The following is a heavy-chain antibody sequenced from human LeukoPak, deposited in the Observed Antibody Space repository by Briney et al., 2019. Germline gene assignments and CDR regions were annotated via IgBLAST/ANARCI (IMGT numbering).Heavy chain of an antibody. D-gene: IGHD3-10*01. CDR3: ARAPALWFGTWTFDY. V-gene: IGHV4-4*07. CDR1: GGSISTYY. J-gene: IGHJ4*02. Sequence: SETLSLTCTVSGGSISTYYWSWIRQPAGKGLEWIGRIYISGSTNYNPSLKSRVTMSVDTSKNQFSLKLSSVTAADTAVYYCARAPALWFGTWTFDYWGQGTPVTVSS. CDR2: IYISGST.